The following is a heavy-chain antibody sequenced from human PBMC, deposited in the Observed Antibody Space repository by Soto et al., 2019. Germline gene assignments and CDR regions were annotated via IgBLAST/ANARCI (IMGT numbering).Heavy chain of an antibody. CDR2: IYHSGST. CDR1: GGSISSGGYS. CDR3: AREQLVTKSIPPYNWFDP. V-gene: IGHV4-30-2*01. Sequence: QLQLQESGSGLVKPSQTLSLTCAVSGGSISSGGYSWSWIRQPPGKGLEWVGYIYHSGSTYYNPSLKSRVTISVDRSKNQFSLKLSSVTAADTAVYYCAREQLVTKSIPPYNWFDPWGQGTLVTVSS. J-gene: IGHJ5*02. D-gene: IGHD6-6*01.